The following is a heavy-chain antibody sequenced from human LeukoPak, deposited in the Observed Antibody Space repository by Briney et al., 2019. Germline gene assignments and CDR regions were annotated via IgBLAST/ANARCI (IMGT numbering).Heavy chain of an antibody. CDR3: ARSLEKWAYYFDY. Sequence: GGSLRLSCAASGFTFSSYSMNWVRQAPGKGLEWVSSISSSSSYIYYADSVKGRFTISRDNAKNSLYLQMNSLRAEDTAVYYCARSLEKWAYYFDYWGQGTLVTVSS. CDR1: GFTFSSYS. V-gene: IGHV3-21*01. J-gene: IGHJ4*02. CDR2: ISSSSSYI. D-gene: IGHD3-3*01.